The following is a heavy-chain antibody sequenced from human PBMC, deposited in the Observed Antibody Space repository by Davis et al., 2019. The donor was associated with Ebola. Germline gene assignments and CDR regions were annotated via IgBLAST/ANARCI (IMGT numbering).Heavy chain of an antibody. CDR3: ARPQLGTDAFDV. J-gene: IGHJ3*01. D-gene: IGHD7-27*01. CDR1: GYSFSDYW. CDR2: IYLDDSDT. V-gene: IGHV5-51*01. Sequence: PGGSLRLSCKTSGYSFSDYWIAWVRQMPGKGLEWMGIIYLDDSDTKYSPSFQGQVTISVDKSINTAYLQWSSLRASDTAIYYCARPQLGTDAFDVWGQGTMVAVST.